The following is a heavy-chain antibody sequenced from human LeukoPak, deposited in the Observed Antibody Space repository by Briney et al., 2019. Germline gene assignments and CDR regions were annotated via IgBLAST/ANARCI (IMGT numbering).Heavy chain of an antibody. CDR2: IFTLGGT. Sequence: PSETLSLTCSVSGGSVHSGNYYLSWIRQPAGKGLEWIGRIFTLGGTSYDPSLKSRVTISVDTSKNQFSLKLTSVTAADTAVYYCARDQGFLDYFEYWGQGALVTVSS. J-gene: IGHJ4*02. CDR3: ARDQGFLDYFEY. V-gene: IGHV4-61*02. CDR1: GGSVHSGNYY. D-gene: IGHD2/OR15-2a*01.